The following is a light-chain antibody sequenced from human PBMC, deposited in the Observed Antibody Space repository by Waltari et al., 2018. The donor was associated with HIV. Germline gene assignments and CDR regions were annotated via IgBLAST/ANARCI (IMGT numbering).Light chain of an antibody. CDR1: SSDVGGYNY. J-gene: IGLJ2*01. Sequence: QSALPQPASVSGSPGQSITIPCPGTSSDVGGYNYVSWYQQHPGKAPKLMIDDVSNRPSGVSNRFSGSKSGNTASLTISGLQAEDEADYYCSSYTSSSTRVVFGGGTKLTVL. CDR3: SSYTSSSTRVV. V-gene: IGLV2-14*03. CDR2: DVS.